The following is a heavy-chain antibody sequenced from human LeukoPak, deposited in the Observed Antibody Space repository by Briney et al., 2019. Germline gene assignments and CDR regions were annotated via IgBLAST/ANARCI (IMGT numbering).Heavy chain of an antibody. J-gene: IGHJ4*02. CDR1: GFTFTKYA. CDR2: INVNGDTT. CDR3: VASFDY. V-gene: IGHV3-23*01. Sequence: PGGSLRLSCAASGFTFTKYALNWVRQAPGKGLEWVSTINVNGDTTYYADSVRGRFIVSRDNSKDTLYLEMNSLRVEDTAIYYCVASFDYWGQGTLVTVSS.